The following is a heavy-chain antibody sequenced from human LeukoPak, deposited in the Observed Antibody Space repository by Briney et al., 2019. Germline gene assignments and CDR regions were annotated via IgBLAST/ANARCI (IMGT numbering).Heavy chain of an antibody. CDR2: ISSSGST. CDR3: ARGPYSYDSSGAFDI. CDR1: GDSISSGDYY. D-gene: IGHD3-22*01. Sequence: SQTLSLTCTVPGDSISSGDYYWSWIRQPAGKGLEWIGRISSSGSTNYNPSLKSRVTISVDTSKNQFSLKLSSVTAADTAVYFCARGPYSYDSSGAFDIWGQGTMVTVSS. V-gene: IGHV4-61*02. J-gene: IGHJ3*02.